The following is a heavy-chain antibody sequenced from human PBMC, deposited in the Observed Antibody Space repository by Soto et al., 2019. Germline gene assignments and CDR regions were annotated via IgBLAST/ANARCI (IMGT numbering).Heavy chain of an antibody. V-gene: IGHV4-59*12. Sequence: ASETLSLTCTVSGGSLSSYYWSWIRPPPGKGLEWIGYIYYSGSTNYNPSLKSRVTISVDTSKNQFSLKLSSVTAADTAVYYCARDRSLDLWSGSWFDPWGQGTLVTVSS. CDR1: GGSLSSYY. CDR3: ARDRSLDLWSGSWFDP. CDR2: IYYSGST. D-gene: IGHD3-3*01. J-gene: IGHJ5*02.